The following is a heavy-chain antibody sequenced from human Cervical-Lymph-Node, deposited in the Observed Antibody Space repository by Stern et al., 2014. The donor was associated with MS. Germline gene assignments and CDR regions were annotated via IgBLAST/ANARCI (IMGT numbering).Heavy chain of an antibody. D-gene: IGHD3-3*01. CDR3: ARDGFTKAMDV. Sequence: EVQLVESGGVLVQPGGSLRLSCAASGFSFSGYWMHWLRQPPGKGPGWLSRMNSDGSRVNYADSVKGRFTISRDNAKHTLYLQMNSLRVEDTAVYYCARDGFTKAMDVWGQGTTVTVS. CDR2: MNSDGSRV. CDR1: GFSFSGYW. V-gene: IGHV3-74*01. J-gene: IGHJ6*02.